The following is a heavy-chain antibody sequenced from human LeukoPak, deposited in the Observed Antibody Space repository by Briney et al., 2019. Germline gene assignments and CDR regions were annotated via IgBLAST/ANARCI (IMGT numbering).Heavy chain of an antibody. CDR3: ARFYGSVLGFDP. J-gene: IGHJ5*02. CDR2: IYSGGST. D-gene: IGHD3-10*01. CDR1: GFTVSSNY. V-gene: IGHV3-66*02. Sequence: GGSLRLSCAASGFTVSSNYMSWVRPAPGKGLEWVSVIYSGGSTYYAESVKGRFTISRDNSNNPLYLQMDSLRAEDTAVYYCARFYGSVLGFDPWGQGTLVTVSS.